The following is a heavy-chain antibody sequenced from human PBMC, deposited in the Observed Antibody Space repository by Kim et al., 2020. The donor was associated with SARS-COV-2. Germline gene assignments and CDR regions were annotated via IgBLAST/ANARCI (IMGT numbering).Heavy chain of an antibody. CDR2: IYTGGSI. CDR1: GFTVSSHS. CDR3: ASDSGTAGRYASDI. V-gene: IGHV3-53*04. D-gene: IGHD6-19*01. Sequence: GGSLRLSCAASGFTVSSHSMSWVRQAPGKGLEWVSVIYTGGSIYYGDSVKGRFTISRHNSKNTLYLRMNSLRAEDTAVYYCASDSGTAGRYASDIWGQGT. J-gene: IGHJ3*02.